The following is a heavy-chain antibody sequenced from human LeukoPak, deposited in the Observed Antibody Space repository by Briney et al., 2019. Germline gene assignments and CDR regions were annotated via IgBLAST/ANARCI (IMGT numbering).Heavy chain of an antibody. J-gene: IGHJ4*02. CDR1: GFTFSSYA. D-gene: IGHD1-26*01. Sequence: GGSLRLSCAASGFTFSSYAMSWVRQAPGKGLEWVANIKQDGSEKYYVDSVKGRLTIPRDNAKNSLYLQMNSLRAEDTAVYYCARSPGIVGATVPVDYWGQGTLVTVSS. CDR2: IKQDGSEK. V-gene: IGHV3-7*01. CDR3: ARSPGIVGATVPVDY.